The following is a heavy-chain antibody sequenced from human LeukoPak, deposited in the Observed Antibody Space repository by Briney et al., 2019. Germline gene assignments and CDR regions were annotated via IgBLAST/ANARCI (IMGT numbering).Heavy chain of an antibody. J-gene: IGHJ6*03. CDR1: GGSISSSSYY. CDR3: ARPIPGYYYYYMDV. CDR2: IYYSGST. D-gene: IGHD2-2*02. Sequence: SETLSLTCTVSGGSISSSSYYWGWIRQPPGKGLEWIGSIYYSGSTYYNPSLKSRVTISVDTSKKQFSLKLSSVTAADTAVYYCARPIPGYYYYYMDVWGKGTTVTLSS. V-gene: IGHV4-39*01.